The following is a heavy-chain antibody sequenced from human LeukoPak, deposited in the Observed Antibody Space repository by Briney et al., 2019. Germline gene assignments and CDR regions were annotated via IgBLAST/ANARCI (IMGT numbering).Heavy chain of an antibody. CDR3: ARDRLAAVAGDDYLDY. Sequence: GGSLRLSCAASGFTFSNYGMHWVRQAPGKGLEWLALIWYGGSTKFYADSVKGRFTISRDDSRNTVYLQMNSLRVEDTAVYYCARDRLAAVAGDDYLDYWGQGTLVTVSS. CDR1: GFTFSNYG. J-gene: IGHJ4*02. V-gene: IGHV3-33*01. D-gene: IGHD6-19*01. CDR2: IWYGGSTK.